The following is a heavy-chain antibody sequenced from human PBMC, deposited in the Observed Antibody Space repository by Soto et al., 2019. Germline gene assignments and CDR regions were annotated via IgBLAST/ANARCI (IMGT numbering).Heavy chain of an antibody. V-gene: IGHV3-33*01. CDR1: GFTFNTYG. Sequence: QVQLVESGGGVVQPGRSLRLSCAVSGFTFNTYGFHWVRQAPGKGLEWVSVIWSDGNNKYYADSVEGRFTISRDSSKNTLYLQMNSLRVEDTAVYYCARIQLDTIMALDCWGQGTLVTVSS. J-gene: IGHJ4*02. D-gene: IGHD1-1*01. CDR3: ARIQLDTIMALDC. CDR2: IWSDGNNK.